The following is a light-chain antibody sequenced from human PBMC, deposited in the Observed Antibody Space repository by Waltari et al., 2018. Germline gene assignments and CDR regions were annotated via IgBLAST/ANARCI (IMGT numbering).Light chain of an antibody. V-gene: IGLV2-14*01. CDR3: CSFTSRSTWV. Sequence: QSALTQPASVSGSPGQSITISCTGTSIDAGGYNYVSWYQPPPGKVPKLLIFDVSNRLSGVSNRFSGSKSGNTASLTISGLQAEDESDYYCCSFTSRSTWVFGGGTKLTVL. CDR1: SIDAGGYNY. J-gene: IGLJ3*02. CDR2: DVS.